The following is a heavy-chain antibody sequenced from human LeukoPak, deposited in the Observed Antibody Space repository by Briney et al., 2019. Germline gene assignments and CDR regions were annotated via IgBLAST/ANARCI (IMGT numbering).Heavy chain of an antibody. CDR3: ARHSSGWYDPLAY. Sequence: SETLSLTCTVSGGSINNYYWSWIRQPPGKGLEWIGFIYYSGSTNYNPSLKSRVTISVDTSKNQFSPKLSSVTAADTAVYYCARHSSGWYDPLAYWGQGTLVTVSS. J-gene: IGHJ4*02. D-gene: IGHD6-19*01. CDR1: GGSINNYY. V-gene: IGHV4-59*08. CDR2: IYYSGST.